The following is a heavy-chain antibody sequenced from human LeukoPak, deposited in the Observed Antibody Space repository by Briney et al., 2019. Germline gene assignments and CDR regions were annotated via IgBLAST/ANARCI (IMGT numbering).Heavy chain of an antibody. V-gene: IGHV3-48*03. CDR2: ISSSGSTI. D-gene: IGHD4-17*01. CDR3: ARVIRGEDLYGDSRYYYYYMDV. J-gene: IGHJ6*03. Sequence: GGSLKLSCAASGFTFSSYEMNWVRQAPGKGLEWVSYISSSGSTIYYADSVKGRFTISRDNAKNSLYLQMNSLRAEDTAVYYCARVIRGEDLYGDSRYYYYYMDVWGKGTTVTISS. CDR1: GFTFSSYE.